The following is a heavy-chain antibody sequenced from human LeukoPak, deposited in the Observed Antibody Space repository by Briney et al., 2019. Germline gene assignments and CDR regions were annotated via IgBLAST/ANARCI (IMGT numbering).Heavy chain of an antibody. CDR3: ASHPVGSSWYGDWWFDP. CDR2: IYYSGST. Sequence: SETLSLTCTVSGGSISSYYWSWMRQPPGKGLEWIGYIYYSGSTNYNPSLKSRVTISVDTSKNQFSLKLSSVTAAGTAVYYCASHPVGSSWYGDWWFDPWGQGTLVTVSS. CDR1: GGSISSYY. J-gene: IGHJ5*02. V-gene: IGHV4-59*08. D-gene: IGHD6-13*01.